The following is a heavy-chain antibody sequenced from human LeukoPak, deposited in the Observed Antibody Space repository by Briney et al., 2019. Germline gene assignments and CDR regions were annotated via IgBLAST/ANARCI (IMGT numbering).Heavy chain of an antibody. CDR2: ISYDGSNK. J-gene: IGHJ4*02. CDR1: GFTFSSYA. V-gene: IGHV3-30-3*01. Sequence: GGSLRLSCAASGFTFSSYAMHWVRQAPGKGLEWVAVISYDGSNKYYADSVKGRFTISRDNSKNTLYLQMNSLRVEDTAVYYCARGSGIYSSNYYGPYWGQGTLVTVSS. D-gene: IGHD6-13*01. CDR3: ARGSGIYSSNYYGPY.